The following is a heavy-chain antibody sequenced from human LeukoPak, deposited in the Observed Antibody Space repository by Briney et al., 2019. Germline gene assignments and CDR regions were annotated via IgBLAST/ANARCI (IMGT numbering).Heavy chain of an antibody. D-gene: IGHD1-20*01. J-gene: IGHJ4*02. CDR2: ITDSGTGT. CDR1: GFTFSSYA. V-gene: IGHV3-23*01. CDR3: ARLYNWNEGFDY. Sequence: GGSLRLSCAASGFTFSSYALSWVRQAPGKGLEWVSGITDSGTGTYYADSVKGRFTISRDNSKNTVYLQMSSLRAEDTAVYYCARLYNWNEGFDYWGQGTLVTVSS.